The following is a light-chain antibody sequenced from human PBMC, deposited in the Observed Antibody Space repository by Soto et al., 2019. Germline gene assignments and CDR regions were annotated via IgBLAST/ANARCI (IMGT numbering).Light chain of an antibody. Sequence: QSVLTQPPSASGTPGQRVTISCSGSSSNIGSNTVNWYQQLPGTAPKLLIYSNNQRPSGVPARFSGSKSGTSASRAISGLQSEDEADYYCAAWDDSLNGRVFGTGTKVTVL. CDR1: SSNIGSNT. CDR2: SNN. CDR3: AAWDDSLNGRV. J-gene: IGLJ1*01. V-gene: IGLV1-44*01.